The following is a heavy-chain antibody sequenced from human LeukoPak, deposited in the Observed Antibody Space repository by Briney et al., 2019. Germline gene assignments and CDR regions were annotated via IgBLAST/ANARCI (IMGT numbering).Heavy chain of an antibody. D-gene: IGHD4-23*01. CDR1: GFTFSSYA. V-gene: IGHV3-30*04. CDR3: ARVMSTTVVTALDY. Sequence: GGSLRLSCAASGFTFSSYAMHWVRQAPGKGLEWVAIISYDGSNKYYADSVKGRFTISRDNSKNTLYLQMDSLRAEDPAVYYCARVMSTTVVTALDYWGQGTLVTVSS. CDR2: ISYDGSNK. J-gene: IGHJ4*02.